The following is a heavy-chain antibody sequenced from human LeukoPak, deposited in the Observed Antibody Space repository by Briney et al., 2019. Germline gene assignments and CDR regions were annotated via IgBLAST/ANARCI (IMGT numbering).Heavy chain of an antibody. J-gene: IGHJ4*02. CDR2: IWYDGSNK. V-gene: IGHV3-33*01. CDR3: AGELEIAVAGTLGY. CDR1: GFTFSSYA. D-gene: IGHD6-19*01. Sequence: PGGSLRLSCAASGFTFSSYAMHWVRQAPGKGLEWEAVIWYDGSNKYYADSVKGRFTISRDHSKNTLYLQMKSLRAEDTAVYYCAGELEIAVAGTLGYWGQGTLVTVSS.